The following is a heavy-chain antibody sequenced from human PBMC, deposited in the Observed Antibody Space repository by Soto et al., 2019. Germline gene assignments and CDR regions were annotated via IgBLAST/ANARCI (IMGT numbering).Heavy chain of an antibody. CDR3: AREEMATLHYYYYGMDV. V-gene: IGHV1-46*01. J-gene: IGHJ6*02. D-gene: IGHD5-12*01. CDR1: GYTFTSYY. CDR2: INPSGGST. Sequence: QVQLVQSGAGVKKPGASVKVSCKASGYTFTSYYMHWVRQAPGQGLEWMGIINPSGGSTSYAQKFQGRVTMTRDTSTSTVYMELSSLRSEDTAVYYCAREEMATLHYYYYGMDVWGQGTTVTVSS.